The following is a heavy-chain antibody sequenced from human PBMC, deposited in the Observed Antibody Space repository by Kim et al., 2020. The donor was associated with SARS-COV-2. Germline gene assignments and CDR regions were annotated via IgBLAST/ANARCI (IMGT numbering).Heavy chain of an antibody. V-gene: IGHV1-58*01. J-gene: IGHJ3*02. CDR3: AADEDSSSDDAFDI. Sequence: AQKFQERVTITRDMSTSTAYMELSSLRSEDTAVYYCAADEDSSSDDAFDIWGQGTMVTVSS. D-gene: IGHD6-13*01.